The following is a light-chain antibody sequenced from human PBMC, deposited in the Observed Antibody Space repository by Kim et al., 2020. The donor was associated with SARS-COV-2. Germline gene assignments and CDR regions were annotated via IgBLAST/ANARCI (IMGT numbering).Light chain of an antibody. J-gene: IGLJ2*01. CDR2: LNSDGSH. Sequence: QLVLTQSPSASASLGASVKLTCTLSSGHNIYAIAWHQQQPEKGPRFLMTLNSDGSHSKGDGIPDRFSGSSSGAERYLTISSVQSGDEADYYCQTWDTGVVFGGGTQLTVL. CDR1: SGHNIYA. V-gene: IGLV4-69*02. CDR3: QTWDTGVV.